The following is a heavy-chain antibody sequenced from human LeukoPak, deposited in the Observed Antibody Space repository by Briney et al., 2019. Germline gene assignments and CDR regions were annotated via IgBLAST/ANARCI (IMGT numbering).Heavy chain of an antibody. J-gene: IGHJ6*02. CDR2: ISGSGGST. D-gene: IGHD2-15*01. Sequence: PGGSLRLSCAASGFTFSSYAMSWVRQAPGKGLEWVSAISGSGGSTYYADSVKGRFTISRDNSKNTLYLQMNSLRAEDTAVYYCAKDQVVVVAELTPPIYYYGMDVWGQGTTVTVSS. V-gene: IGHV3-23*01. CDR1: GFTFSSYA. CDR3: AKDQVVVVAELTPPIYYYGMDV.